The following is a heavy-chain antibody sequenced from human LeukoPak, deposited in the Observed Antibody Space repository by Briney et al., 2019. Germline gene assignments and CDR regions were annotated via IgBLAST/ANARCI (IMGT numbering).Heavy chain of an antibody. J-gene: IGHJ4*02. Sequence: SETLSLTCAVYGGSFSGYYWSWIRQPPGKGLEWIGEINHSGSTNYNPSLKSRVTISVDTSKNQFSLKLSSVTAADTAVYYCARGPLVGAYFRPGYYFDYWGQGTLVTVSS. CDR3: ARGPLVGAYFRPGYYFDY. CDR1: GGSFSGYY. CDR2: INHSGST. D-gene: IGHD1-26*01. V-gene: IGHV4-34*01.